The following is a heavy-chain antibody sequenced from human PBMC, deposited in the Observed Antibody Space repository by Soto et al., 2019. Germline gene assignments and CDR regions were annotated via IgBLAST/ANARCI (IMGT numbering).Heavy chain of an antibody. D-gene: IGHD3-3*01. J-gene: IGHJ4*02. CDR3: ATDGITIFGVVIGPLRY. CDR1: GYTLTELS. V-gene: IGHV1-24*01. CDR2: FDPEDGET. Sequence: ASVKVSCKVSGYTLTELSMHLVRQAPGKGLEWMGGFDPEDGETIYAQKFQGRVTMTEDTSTDTAYMELSSLRSEDTAVYYCATDGITIFGVVIGPLRYWGQGTLVTVSS.